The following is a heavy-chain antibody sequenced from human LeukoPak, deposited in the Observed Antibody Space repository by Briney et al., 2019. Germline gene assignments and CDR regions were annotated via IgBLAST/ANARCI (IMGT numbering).Heavy chain of an antibody. V-gene: IGHV3-21*01. Sequence: GGSLRLSCAASGFSFSRSSMSWVRQAPGKGLEWVSYISGSSTYTYYADSVKGRFTISRDNAEKTLYLQMNRLRAEDTAVYYCAREYYYHGHARNYWGEGSLVTASS. J-gene: IGHJ4*02. CDR3: AREYYYHGHARNY. D-gene: IGHD3-10*01. CDR2: ISGSSTYT. CDR1: GFSFSRSS.